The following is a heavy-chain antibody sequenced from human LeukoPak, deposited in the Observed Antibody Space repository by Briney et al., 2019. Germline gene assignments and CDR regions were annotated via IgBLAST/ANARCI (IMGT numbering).Heavy chain of an antibody. CDR3: ARGAYYDSSGYYGGNAANDY. J-gene: IGHJ4*02. CDR2: INTNTGNP. D-gene: IGHD3-22*01. CDR1: GYTFTSYA. Sequence: ASVKVSCKASGYTFTSYAMNWVRQAPGQGLEWMGWINTNTGNPTYAQGFTGRFVFSLDTSVSTAYLQISSLKAEDTAVYYCARGAYYDSSGYYGGNAANDYWGQGTLVTVSS. V-gene: IGHV7-4-1*02.